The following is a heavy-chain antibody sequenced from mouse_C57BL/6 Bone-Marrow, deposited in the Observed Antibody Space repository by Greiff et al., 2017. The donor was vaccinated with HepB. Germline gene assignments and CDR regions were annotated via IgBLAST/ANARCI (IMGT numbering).Heavy chain of an antibody. D-gene: IGHD1-1*01. Sequence: QVQLQQPGAELVKPGASVKLSCKASGYTFTSYWMQWVKQRPGQGLEWIGEIDPSDSYTNYNQKFKGKATLTVDTSSSTAYMQLSSLTSEDSAVYYCARGTTVVAPMDYWGQGTSVTVSS. J-gene: IGHJ4*01. CDR2: IDPSDSYT. V-gene: IGHV1-50*01. CDR1: GYTFTSYW. CDR3: ARGTTVVAPMDY.